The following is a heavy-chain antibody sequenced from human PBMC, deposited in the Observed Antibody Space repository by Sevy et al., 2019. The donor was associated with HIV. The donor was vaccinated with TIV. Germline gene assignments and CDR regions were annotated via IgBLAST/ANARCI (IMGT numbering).Heavy chain of an antibody. J-gene: IGHJ3*02. D-gene: IGHD2-21*01. CDR2: ISSSSSTI. CDR1: GFTFSSYS. CDR3: ARDRVIAIYAFDI. Sequence: GGSLRLSCAASGFTFSSYSMNWVRQAPGKGLEWVSYISSSSSTIYYADSVKGRFTISRDNAKNSLYLQMNSLRAEDTAVYYCARDRVIAIYAFDIWGQWTMVTVSS. V-gene: IGHV3-48*01.